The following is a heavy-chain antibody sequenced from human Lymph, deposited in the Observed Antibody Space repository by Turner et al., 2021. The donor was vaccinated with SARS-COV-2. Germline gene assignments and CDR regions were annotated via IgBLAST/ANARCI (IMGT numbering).Heavy chain of an antibody. J-gene: IGHJ4*02. CDR2: ITFTSSSI. V-gene: IGHV3-21*01. Sequence: EVQLVESGGGVVKHGGSRRLSCAASGFTCSSYSMNWVRQAQGKGLECVSSITFTSSSIYYADSVKGRFTISRDNAKNSLYLQINSLRAEDTAVYYCARGPPDFPYYFDYWGQGTLVTVSS. CDR3: ARGPPDFPYYFDY. D-gene: IGHD2-21*02. CDR1: GFTCSSYS.